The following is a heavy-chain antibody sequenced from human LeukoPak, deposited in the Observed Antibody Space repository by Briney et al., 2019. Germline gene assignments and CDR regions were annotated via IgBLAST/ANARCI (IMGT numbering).Heavy chain of an antibody. V-gene: IGHV3-21*01. CDR3: ARATGSSYPTDY. J-gene: IGHJ4*02. D-gene: IGHD6-6*01. CDR1: GFTFSSYS. CDR2: ISSSSYI. Sequence: GGSLRLSCAASGFTFSSYSMNWVRQAPGKGLEWVSSISSSSYIYYADSVKGRFTISRDNAKNSLYLQMNSLRAEDTAVYYCARATGSSYPTDYWGQGTLVTVSS.